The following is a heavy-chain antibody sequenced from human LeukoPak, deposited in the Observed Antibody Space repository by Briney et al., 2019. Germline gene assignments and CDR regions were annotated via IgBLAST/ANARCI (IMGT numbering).Heavy chain of an antibody. CDR3: ARENSGDYVGNWC. Sequence: SETLSLTCAVYGGSFSGYYWSWIRQPAGKGLDWIGRIHASGSTTYNPSLKSRVTMSVDMSKNQFTLKLTSVTAADTAVYYCARENSGDYVGNWCWGQGTLVTVSS. CDR1: GGSFSGYY. CDR2: IHASGST. J-gene: IGHJ4*02. D-gene: IGHD4-17*01. V-gene: IGHV4-4*07.